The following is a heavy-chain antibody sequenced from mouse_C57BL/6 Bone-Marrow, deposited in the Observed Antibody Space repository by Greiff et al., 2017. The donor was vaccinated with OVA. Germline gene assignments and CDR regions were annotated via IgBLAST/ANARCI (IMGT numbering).Heavy chain of an antibody. V-gene: IGHV5-9-1*02. J-gene: IGHJ1*03. CDR2: ISSGGDYI. CDR3: TRDLACEGTYWYFDV. CDR1: GFTFSSYA. Sequence: DVKLQESGEGLVKPGGSLKLSCAASGFTFSSYAMSWVRQTPEKRLEWVAYISSGGDYIYYADTVKGRFTISRDNARNTLYLQMSSLKSEDTAMYYCTRDLACEGTYWYFDVWGTGTTVTVSS. D-gene: IGHD3-3*01.